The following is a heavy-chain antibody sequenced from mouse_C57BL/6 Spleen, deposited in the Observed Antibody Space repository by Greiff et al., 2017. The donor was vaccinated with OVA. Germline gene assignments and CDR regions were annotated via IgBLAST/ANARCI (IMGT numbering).Heavy chain of an antibody. CDR2: IDPSDSYT. D-gene: IGHD1-1*01. CDR1: GYTFTSYW. J-gene: IGHJ2*01. CDR3: ASRGIPVTTVVGDD. Sequence: QVQLQQPGAELVKPGASVKLSCKASGYTFTSYWMQWVKQRPGQGLEWIGEIDPSDSYTNYNQKFKGKATLTVDTSSSTAYMQLSSLTSEDSAVYYCASRGIPVTTVVGDDWGKGTTLTVSS. V-gene: IGHV1-50*01.